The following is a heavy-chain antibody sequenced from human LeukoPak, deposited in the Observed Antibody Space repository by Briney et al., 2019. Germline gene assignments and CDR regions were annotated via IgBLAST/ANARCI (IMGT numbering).Heavy chain of an antibody. V-gene: IGHV4-59*01. CDR1: GGSMSSYY. J-gene: IGHJ4*02. D-gene: IGHD3-22*01. Sequence: SETLSLTCTVSGGSMSSYYWSWIRQPPGKGLEWIGYIYYSGSTNYNPSLKSRVTISVDTSKNQFSLKLTSVTAADTAVYYCARVSRSSGYFYFDYWGQGTLVTVSS. CDR2: IYYSGST. CDR3: ARVSRSSGYFYFDY.